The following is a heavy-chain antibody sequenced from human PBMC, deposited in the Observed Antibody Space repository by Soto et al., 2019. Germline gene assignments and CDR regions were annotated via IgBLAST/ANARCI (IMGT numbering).Heavy chain of an antibody. V-gene: IGHV2-5*02. CDR2: IYWDDDK. Sequence: QITLKESGPTLVNPTQTLTLTCTFSGFSLNTSGVSVGWIRQAPGKALEWLALIYWDDDKRYSPSLRSRLTITKDASKNQVVLTMTNMDPVDTATYYCAQSMRRTTGGAYWGQGTLVTVSS. CDR1: GFSLNTSGVS. D-gene: IGHD4-17*01. CDR3: AQSMRRTTGGAY. J-gene: IGHJ4*02.